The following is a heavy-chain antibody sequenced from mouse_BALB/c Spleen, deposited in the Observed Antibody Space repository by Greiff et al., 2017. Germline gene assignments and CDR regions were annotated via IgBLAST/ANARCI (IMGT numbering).Heavy chain of an antibody. CDR1: GFTFSSYA. CDR2: ISSGGSYT. CDR3: AREYECDGYAMGY. J-gene: IGHJ4*01. V-gene: IGHV5-9-4*01. Sequence: EVHLVESGGGLVKPGGSLKLSCAASGFTFSSYAMSWVRQSPEKWLEWVAEISSGGSYTYYPDTVTGRFTISRDNAKNTLYLEMSSLKSEDTAMYYCAREYECDGYAMGYWGQGTSVTVSS. D-gene: IGHD2-4*01.